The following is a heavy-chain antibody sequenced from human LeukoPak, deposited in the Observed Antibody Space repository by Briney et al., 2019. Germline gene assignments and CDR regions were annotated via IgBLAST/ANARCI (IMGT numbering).Heavy chain of an antibody. V-gene: IGHV3-66*01. CDR2: IYSGGST. J-gene: IGHJ4*02. CDR3: ARGSGYQLLYRGVGFDY. CDR1: GFIVSNNY. D-gene: IGHD2-2*02. Sequence: GGSLRLSCAASGFIVSNNYMSWVRQAPGKGLEWVSLIYSGGSTYYADSVKGRITISRDQSKNTLYLQMNSLRAEDTAVYYCARGSGYQLLYRGVGFDYWGQGTLVTVSS.